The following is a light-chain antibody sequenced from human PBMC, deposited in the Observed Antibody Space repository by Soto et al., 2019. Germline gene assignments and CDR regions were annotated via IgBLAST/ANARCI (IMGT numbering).Light chain of an antibody. CDR1: SSDVGGYNY. CDR2: DVS. CDR3: SSYTSSSTVYV. V-gene: IGLV2-14*01. Sequence: QSVLTQPASVSGSPGQSITISCTGTSSDVGGYNYVSWYQQHPGKAPKLMIYDVSSRPSGVSNRFSGSKSGNTASLTISGLQAEDEADYYCSSYTSSSTVYVFGTGTKVTVL. J-gene: IGLJ1*01.